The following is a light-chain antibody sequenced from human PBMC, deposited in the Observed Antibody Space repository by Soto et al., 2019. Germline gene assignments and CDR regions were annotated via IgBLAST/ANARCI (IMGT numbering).Light chain of an antibody. Sequence: EIVLTQSPSTLSLSPGERATLSCMASQSVSSYLAWYQQKPGQAPRLLIYDASNRATRIPDRFSGSGSGTDFTLTISRLEPEDFAVYYCQLYGTSSWTFGQGTKVDIK. CDR3: QLYGTSSWT. V-gene: IGKV3-11*01. CDR1: QSVSSY. J-gene: IGKJ1*01. CDR2: DAS.